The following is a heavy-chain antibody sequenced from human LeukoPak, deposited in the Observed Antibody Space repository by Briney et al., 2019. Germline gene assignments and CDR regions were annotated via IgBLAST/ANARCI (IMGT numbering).Heavy chain of an antibody. Sequence: GGSLRLSCAASGFTFSSYAMSWVRQAPGKGLEWVSAISGSGGSTYYADSVKGRFTSSRDNSKNTLYLQMNSLRAEDTAVYYCAKDGRMEAPLYDSFDIWGLGTMVTVSS. CDR1: GFTFSSYA. CDR3: AKDGRMEAPLYDSFDI. CDR2: ISGSGGST. V-gene: IGHV3-23*01. J-gene: IGHJ3*02. D-gene: IGHD1-1*01.